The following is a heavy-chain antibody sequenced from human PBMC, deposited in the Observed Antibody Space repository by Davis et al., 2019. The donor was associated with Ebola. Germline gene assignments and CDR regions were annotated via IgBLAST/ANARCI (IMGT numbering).Heavy chain of an antibody. CDR2: IRSKANSYAT. CDR3: ARDFSGESSGWYGIVDY. D-gene: IGHD6-19*01. V-gene: IGHV3-73*01. Sequence: PGGSLRLSCAASGFTFSGSAMHWVRQASGKGLEWVGRIRSKANSYATAYAASVKGRFTISRDDSKNTLYLQMNSLRAEDTAVYYCARDFSGESSGWYGIVDYWGQGTLVTVSS. J-gene: IGHJ4*02. CDR1: GFTFSGSA.